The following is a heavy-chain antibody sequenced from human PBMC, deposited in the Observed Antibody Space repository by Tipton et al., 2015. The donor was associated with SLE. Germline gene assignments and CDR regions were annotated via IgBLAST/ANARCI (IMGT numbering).Heavy chain of an antibody. J-gene: IGHJ5*02. V-gene: IGHV4-39*07. CDR1: GGSISSSSYY. CDR3: ARTKLRYFDWPYNWFDP. CDR2: IYYSGST. D-gene: IGHD3-9*01. Sequence: TLSPTCTVSGGSISSSSYYWGWIRQPPGKGLEWIGSIYYSGSTYYNPSLKSRVTISVDTSKNQFSLRLSSVTAADTAVYYCARTKLRYFDWPYNWFDPWGQGTLVTVSS.